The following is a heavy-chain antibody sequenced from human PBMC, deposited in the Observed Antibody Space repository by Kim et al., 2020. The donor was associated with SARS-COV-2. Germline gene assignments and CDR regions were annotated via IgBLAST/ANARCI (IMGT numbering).Heavy chain of an antibody. J-gene: IGHJ6*02. Sequence: GESLKISCKGSGYSFTSYWISWVRQMPGKGLEWMGRIDPSDSYTNYSPSFQGHVTISADKSISTAYLQWSSLKASDTAMYYCATMPVVPAAIRLNYYYYGMDVWGQGTTVTVSS. CDR3: ATMPVVPAAIRLNYYYYGMDV. CDR1: GYSFTSYW. V-gene: IGHV5-10-1*01. CDR2: IDPSDSYT. D-gene: IGHD2-2*01.